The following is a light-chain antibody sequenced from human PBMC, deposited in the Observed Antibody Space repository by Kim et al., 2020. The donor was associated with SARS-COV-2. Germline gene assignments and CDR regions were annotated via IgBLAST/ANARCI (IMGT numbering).Light chain of an antibody. J-gene: IGKJ2*01. CDR3: QQSFSIPFT. V-gene: IGKV1-39*01. CDR2: GAS. Sequence: DIQMTQSPSSLSASVGDRVTITCRASRDIRTYLNWYQQTPAKAPKLLISGASTLQSGVPSRFSGSGSGTDFTLTISSLQPEDFAAYYCQQSFSIPFTFGQGTKLEI. CDR1: RDIRTY.